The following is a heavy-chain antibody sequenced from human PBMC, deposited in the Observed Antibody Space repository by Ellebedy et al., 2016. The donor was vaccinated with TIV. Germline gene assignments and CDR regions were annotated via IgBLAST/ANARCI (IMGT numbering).Heavy chain of an antibody. Sequence: SETLSLTCSVSGGSASINTYFCNWMRQSPGKGLEWIAYIHYSGITDYNPSLRSRVTASVDTSKNQISLKLTSVTAADTAIYYCARWGGRRGGGSVGAFDIWGQGTMVTVSS. V-gene: IGHV4-61*01. D-gene: IGHD3-10*01. J-gene: IGHJ3*02. CDR1: GGSASINTYF. CDR2: IHYSGIT. CDR3: ARWGGRRGGGSVGAFDI.